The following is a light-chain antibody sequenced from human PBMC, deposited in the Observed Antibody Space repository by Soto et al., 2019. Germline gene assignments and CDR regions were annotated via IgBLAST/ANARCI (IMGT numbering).Light chain of an antibody. CDR2: DVN. CDR1: RSEVGSYNL. V-gene: IGLV2-23*02. Sequence: QSALTQPASVSGSPGQSITISCTGSRSEVGSYNLVSWYQHHPGKAPKLMIYDVNKRPSWVSNRFSGSKSGNTASLTISGLQPEDEADYYCCSYAGSSTVIFVGGTKLTVL. J-gene: IGLJ2*01. CDR3: CSYAGSSTVI.